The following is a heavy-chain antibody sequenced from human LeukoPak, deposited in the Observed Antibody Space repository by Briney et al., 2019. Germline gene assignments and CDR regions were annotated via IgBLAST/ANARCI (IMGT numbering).Heavy chain of an antibody. J-gene: IGHJ4*02. V-gene: IGHV4-34*01. D-gene: IGHD4-17*01. CDR2: INHSGST. Sequence: PSETLSFTCAVYGGSFSGYYWSWIRQPPGKGLEWIGEINHSGSTNYNPSLKSRVTISVDTSKNQFSLKLSSVTAADTAVYYCARGVHGDYYFDYWGQGTLVTVSS. CDR1: GGSFSGYY. CDR3: ARGVHGDYYFDY.